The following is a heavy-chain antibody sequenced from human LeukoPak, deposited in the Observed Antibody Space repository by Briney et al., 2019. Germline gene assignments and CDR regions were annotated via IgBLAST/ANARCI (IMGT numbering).Heavy chain of an antibody. CDR3: ARDPRYCSSTSCYGDPDNWFDP. D-gene: IGHD2-2*01. CDR2: IIPIFGTA. CDR1: GGTCSSYA. J-gene: IGHJ5*02. Sequence: SVKVSCKASGGTCSSYAISWVRQAPGQGLEWMGRIIPIFGTANYAQKFQGRVTITTDESTSTAYMELSSLRSEDTAVYYCARDPRYCSSTSCYGDPDNWFDPWGQGTLVTVSS. V-gene: IGHV1-69*05.